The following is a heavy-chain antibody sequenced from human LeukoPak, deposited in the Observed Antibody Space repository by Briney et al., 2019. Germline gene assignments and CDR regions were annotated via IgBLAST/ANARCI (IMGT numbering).Heavy chain of an antibody. CDR2: IYSGGST. J-gene: IGHJ4*02. Sequence: PGGFLRLSCAASGFTVSSNYMSWVRQAPGKGLEWVSVIYSGGSTYYADSVKGRFTISRDNSKNTLYLQMNSLRAEDTAVYYCAISSSWYRFDYWGQGTLVTVSS. D-gene: IGHD6-13*01. V-gene: IGHV3-53*01. CDR1: GFTVSSNY. CDR3: AISSSWYRFDY.